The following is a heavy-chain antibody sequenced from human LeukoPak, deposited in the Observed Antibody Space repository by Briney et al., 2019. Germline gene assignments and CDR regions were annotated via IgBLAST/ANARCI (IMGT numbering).Heavy chain of an antibody. CDR3: AGAHYYDSSGLDY. D-gene: IGHD3-22*01. CDR1: GFTFSSYS. Sequence: GGSLRLSCATSGFTFSSYSMNWVRQAPGKGLEWVSYISSSGSTIYYADSVKGRFTISRDNAKNSLYLQMNSLRAEDTAVYYCAGAHYYDSSGLDYWGQGTLVTVSS. CDR2: ISSSGSTI. J-gene: IGHJ4*02. V-gene: IGHV3-48*04.